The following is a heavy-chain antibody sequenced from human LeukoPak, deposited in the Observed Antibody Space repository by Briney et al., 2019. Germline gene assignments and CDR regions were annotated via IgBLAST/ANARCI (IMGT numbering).Heavy chain of an antibody. J-gene: IGHJ4*02. CDR1: GGSISSYY. CDR3: ARCLFEQLAPYSSGCLPFDY. V-gene: IGHV4-59*01. D-gene: IGHD6-19*01. CDR2: IYYSGST. Sequence: SETLSLTCTVSGGSISSYYWSWIRQPPGKGLEWIGCIYYSGSTNYNPSLKSRVTISVDTSKNQFSLKLSSVAAADTAVYYCARCLFEQLAPYSSGCLPFDYWGQGTLVTVSS.